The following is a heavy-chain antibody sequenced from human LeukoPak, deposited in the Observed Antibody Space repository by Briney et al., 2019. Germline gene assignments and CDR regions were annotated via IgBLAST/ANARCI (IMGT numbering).Heavy chain of an antibody. CDR2: INPNSGGT. CDR3: ARESLLWFGELLSNEPLFDY. D-gene: IGHD3-10*01. V-gene: IGHV1-2*02. Sequence: ASVKVSCKASGYTFTGYYMHWVRQAPGQGLEWMGWINPNSGGTNYAQKFQGRVTMTRDTSISTAYMEVSRLRSDDTAVYYCARESLLWFGELLSNEPLFDYWGEGTLVTVSS. J-gene: IGHJ4*02. CDR1: GYTFTGYY.